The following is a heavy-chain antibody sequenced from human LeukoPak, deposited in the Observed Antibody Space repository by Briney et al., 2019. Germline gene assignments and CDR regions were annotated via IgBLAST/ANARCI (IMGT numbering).Heavy chain of an antibody. V-gene: IGHV4-39*07. D-gene: IGHD2-15*01. J-gene: IGHJ6*03. CDR3: ARVGGGRYYYYYYMDV. Sequence: SSETLSLTCTVSGGSISSSSYYWGWIRQPPGKGLEWIGSIYYSGSTYYNPSLKSRVTISVDTSKNQFSLKLSSVTAADTAVYYCARVGGGRYYYYYYMDVWGKGTTVTVSS. CDR2: IYYSGST. CDR1: GGSISSSSYY.